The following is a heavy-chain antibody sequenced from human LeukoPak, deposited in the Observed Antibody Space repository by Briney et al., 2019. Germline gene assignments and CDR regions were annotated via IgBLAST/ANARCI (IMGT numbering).Heavy chain of an antibody. D-gene: IGHD3-10*01. Sequence: GGSLRLSCSASGFTLSSYWMSWVRQAPGKGLEWVANIKQDGSEKYYVDSVKGRFTISRDNAKNSLSLQMNSLRAEDTAMYYCARMDIGLVRDWGQGTLVTVSS. J-gene: IGHJ4*02. CDR2: IKQDGSEK. V-gene: IGHV3-7*01. CDR1: GFTLSSYW. CDR3: ARMDIGLVRD.